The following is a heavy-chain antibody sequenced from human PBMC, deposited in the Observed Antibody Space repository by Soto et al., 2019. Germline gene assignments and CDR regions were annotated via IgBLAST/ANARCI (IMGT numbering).Heavy chain of an antibody. CDR1: AHSSSNYY. V-gene: IGHV4-4*07. CDR2: IYPTGST. CDR3: ETGRSEVLPCAMDA. D-gene: IGHD2-2*01. Sequence: SETLSLTCTVSAHSSSNYYCNWDRNSAGKGLEWIGRIYPTGSTTYNPSSKSRLTMSVDTSKNQFSVRLTSMTAADTAVYYCETGRSEVLPCAMDAWGQGTLVTFSS. J-gene: IGHJ5*02.